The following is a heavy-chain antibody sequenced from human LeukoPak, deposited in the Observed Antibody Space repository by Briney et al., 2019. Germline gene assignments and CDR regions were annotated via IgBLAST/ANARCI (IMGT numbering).Heavy chain of an antibody. J-gene: IGHJ6*02. V-gene: IGHV4-34*01. CDR2: INHSGST. CDR3: ARGAPILGYCSSTSCYTRLSYYYYGMDV. Sequence: SETLSLTCAVYGGSFSGYYWSWIRQPPGKGLEWIGEINHSGSTNYNPSLKSRVTISVDTSKNQFSLKLSSVTAADTAVYYCARGAPILGYCSSTSCYTRLSYYYYGMDVWGQGTTVTVS. D-gene: IGHD2-2*02. CDR1: GGSFSGYY.